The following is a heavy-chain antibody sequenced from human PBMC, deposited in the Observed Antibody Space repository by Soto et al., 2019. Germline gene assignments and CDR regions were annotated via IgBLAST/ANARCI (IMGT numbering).Heavy chain of an antibody. CDR3: ARSEIQGPIDY. CDR2: IYYSGTT. CDR1: ASSISSSNW. J-gene: IGHJ4*02. Sequence: SETLSLTCAVSASSISSSNWWGWIRQPPGKGLEWIGYIYYSGTTYYNPSLKSRVTMSVDTSKNQFSLKLTSVTAVDTAVYYCARSEIQGPIDYWGQGTLVTVSS. V-gene: IGHV4-28*01.